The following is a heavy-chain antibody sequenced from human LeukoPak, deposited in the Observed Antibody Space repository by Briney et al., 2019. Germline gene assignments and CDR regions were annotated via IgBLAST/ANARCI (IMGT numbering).Heavy chain of an antibody. D-gene: IGHD1-26*01. J-gene: IGHJ5*02. V-gene: IGHV3-23*01. CDR3: ANQLIVGPTRWLDP. CDR2: ISGSGGAT. Sequence: WGSLRLSCAASGFPFSSYVVSWVRQAPGKGLEWVSAISGSGGATYYADSVMGRFTISRDNSKNTLYLQMNSLRAEDTAVYYCANQLIVGPTRWLDPWGQGTLVTVSS. CDR1: GFPFSSYV.